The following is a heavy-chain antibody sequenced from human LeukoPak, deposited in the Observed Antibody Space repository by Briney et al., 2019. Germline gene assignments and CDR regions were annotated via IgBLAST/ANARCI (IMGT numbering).Heavy chain of an antibody. CDR3: ARVSGRGYSGYDKGKPFDY. J-gene: IGHJ4*02. D-gene: IGHD5-12*01. CDR1: GYTFTSYY. CDR2: INPSGGST. Sequence: ASVKVSCKASGYTFTSYYMHWVRQAPGQGLEWMGIINPSGGSTSCAQKFQGRVTMTRDTSTSTVYMELSSLRSEDTAVYYCARVSGRGYSGYDKGKPFDYWGQGTLVTVSS. V-gene: IGHV1-46*01.